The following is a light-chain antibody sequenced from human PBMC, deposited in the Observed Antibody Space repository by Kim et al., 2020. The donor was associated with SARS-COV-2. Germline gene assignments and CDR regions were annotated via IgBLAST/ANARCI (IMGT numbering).Light chain of an antibody. CDR3: QQYGSSPYT. Sequence: LSPGERAPLSCRARQSVSSSYFAWYQQKPGQAPRLLIHGASSRATGIPDRFSGSGSGTDFTLTISRLEPEDFAVYYCQQYGSSPYTFGQGTKLEI. V-gene: IGKV3-20*01. CDR2: GAS. CDR1: QSVSSSY. J-gene: IGKJ2*01.